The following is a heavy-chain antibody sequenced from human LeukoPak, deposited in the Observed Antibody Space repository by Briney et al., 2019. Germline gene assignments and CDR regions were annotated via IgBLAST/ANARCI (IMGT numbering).Heavy chain of an antibody. D-gene: IGHD4-17*01. CDR1: GYSISSDNY. CDR2: IYHSGST. J-gene: IGHJ3*02. CDR3: ASSDYRDAFDI. Sequence: PSETLSLTCAVSGYSISSDNYWVWIRQPPGQGLEWTGGIYHSGSTYYNPSLKSRVTMSVDTSKNQFSLKLSSVTAADTAVYYCASSDYRDAFDIWGQGTMVTVSS. V-gene: IGHV4-38-2*01.